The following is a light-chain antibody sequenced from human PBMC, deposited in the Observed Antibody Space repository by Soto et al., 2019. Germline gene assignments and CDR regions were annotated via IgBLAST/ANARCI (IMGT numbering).Light chain of an antibody. Sequence: EIVLTQSLATLSLSLGETATLSCRASQSVGSYLAWYQQKPGQAPRLLIYDASTRATGIPARFSGSGSGTDFTLTISSLEPEDFAVYYCQQRTNSPPVTFGGGTKVEIK. CDR3: QQRTNSPPVT. V-gene: IGKV3-11*01. CDR1: QSVGSY. J-gene: IGKJ4*01. CDR2: DAS.